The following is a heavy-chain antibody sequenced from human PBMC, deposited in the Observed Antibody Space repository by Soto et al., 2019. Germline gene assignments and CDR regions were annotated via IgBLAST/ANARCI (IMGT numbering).Heavy chain of an antibody. CDR2: ISGSGGST. CDR1: GFTFSTYA. D-gene: IGHD2-21*02. J-gene: IGHJ4*02. CDR3: AKDQAEAYCGGDCYSAFDY. Sequence: EVQLLESGGGLVQPGGSLRLSCEGSGFTFSTYAMSWVRQAPGKGLEWVSAISGSGGSTYYADSVKGRFTISRDNSKNTLYLQMNSLRAEDTAVYYCAKDQAEAYCGGDCYSAFDYWGQGTLVTVSS. V-gene: IGHV3-23*01.